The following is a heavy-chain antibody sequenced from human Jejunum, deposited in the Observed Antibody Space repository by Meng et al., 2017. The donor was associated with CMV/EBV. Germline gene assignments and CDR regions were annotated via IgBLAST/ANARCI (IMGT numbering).Heavy chain of an antibody. J-gene: IGHJ4*02. CDR1: GYTFTSSS. D-gene: IGHD6-19*01. Sequence: QGELVLSGSELKKPGDSVKVSCQAAGYTFTSSSMNWVRHAPGQGLEWMGWININTGNPTYAQGFTGRFVFSLDTSVSTAYLQIDSLKADDTAVYYCARGNGWRFDYWGQGTLVTVSS. V-gene: IGHV7-4-1*01. CDR3: ARGNGWRFDY. CDR2: ININTGNP.